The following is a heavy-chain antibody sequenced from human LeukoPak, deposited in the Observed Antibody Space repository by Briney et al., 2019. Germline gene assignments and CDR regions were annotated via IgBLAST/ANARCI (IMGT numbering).Heavy chain of an antibody. J-gene: IGHJ4*02. V-gene: IGHV1-2*02. CDR1: GYTFTGYY. D-gene: IGHD5-24*01. CDR3: ARDVEMANFDY. CDR2: INPNSGGA. Sequence: ASVKVSCKASGYTFTGYYMHWVRQAPGQGLEWMGWINPNSGGANYAQKFQGRVTMTRETSISTAYMELSRLRSDDTAVYYCARDVEMANFDYWGQGTLVTVSS.